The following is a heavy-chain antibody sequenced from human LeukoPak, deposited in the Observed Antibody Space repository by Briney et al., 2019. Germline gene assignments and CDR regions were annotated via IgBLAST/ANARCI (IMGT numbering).Heavy chain of an antibody. CDR2: MNPNSGNT. CDR3: ARGSSGAVAGTSGA. J-gene: IGHJ5*02. V-gene: IGHV1-8*01. D-gene: IGHD6-19*01. Sequence: EASVKVSCKASGYTFTSYDINWVRQATGQGLEWMGWMNPNSGNTGYAQKFQGRVTMTRNTSISTAYMELSSLRSEDTAVYYCARGSSGAVAGTSGAWGQGTLVTVPS. CDR1: GYTFTSYD.